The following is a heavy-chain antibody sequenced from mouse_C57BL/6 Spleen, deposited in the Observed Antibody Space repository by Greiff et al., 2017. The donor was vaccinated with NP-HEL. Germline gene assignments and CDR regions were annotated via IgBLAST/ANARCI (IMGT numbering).Heavy chain of an antibody. CDR3: ARKRDWDDAMDY. V-gene: IGHV1-26*01. CDR1: GYTFTDYY. D-gene: IGHD4-1*01. J-gene: IGHJ4*01. Sequence: VQLKQSGPELVKPGASVKISCKASGYTFTDYYMNWVKQSHGKSLEWIGDINPNNGGTSYNQKFKGKATLTVDKSSSTAYMELRSLTSEDSAVYYCARKRDWDDAMDYWGQGTSVTVSS. CDR2: INPNNGGT.